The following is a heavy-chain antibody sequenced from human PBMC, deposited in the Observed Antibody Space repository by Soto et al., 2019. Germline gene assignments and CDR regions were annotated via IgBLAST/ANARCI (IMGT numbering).Heavy chain of an antibody. CDR3: TTVPINMIVVVIVY. CDR1: GFTFSNAW. J-gene: IGHJ4*02. V-gene: IGHV3-15*01. Sequence: GGSLRLSCAASGFTFSNAWMSWVRQAPGKGLEWVGRIKSKTDGGTTDYAAPVKGRFTISRDDSKNTLYLQMNSLKTEDTAVYYCTTVPINMIVVVIVYWGQGTLVTVSS. D-gene: IGHD3-22*01. CDR2: IKSKTDGGTT.